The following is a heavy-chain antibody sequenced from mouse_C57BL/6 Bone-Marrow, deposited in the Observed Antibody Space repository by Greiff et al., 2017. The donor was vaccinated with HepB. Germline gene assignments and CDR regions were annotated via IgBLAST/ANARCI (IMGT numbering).Heavy chain of an antibody. CDR1: GFTFSDYG. CDR3: ARGGYGNYPFAY. CDR2: ISSGSSTI. D-gene: IGHD2-10*02. J-gene: IGHJ3*01. V-gene: IGHV5-17*01. Sequence: EVQVVESGGGLVKPGGSLKLSCAASGFTFSDYGMHWVRQAPEKGLEWVAYISSGSSTIYYADTVKGRFTISRDNAKNTLFLQMTSLRSEDTAMYYCARGGYGNYPFAYWGQGTLVTVSA.